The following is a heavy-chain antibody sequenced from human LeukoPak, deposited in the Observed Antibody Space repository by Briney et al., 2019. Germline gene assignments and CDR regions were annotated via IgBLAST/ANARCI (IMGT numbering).Heavy chain of an antibody. CDR3: AKGAETDFWSGYRFDS. D-gene: IGHD3-3*01. V-gene: IGHV3-23*01. CDR1: GFTFSSYS. CDR2: ISGSGTSS. Sequence: PGGSLRLSYAASGFTFSSYSMNWVRQAPGEGLEWVSAISGSGTSSYYADSVKGRFTISRDNSKNTLYLQMNILGADDTAVYYCAKGAETDFWSGYRFDSWGQGTLVTVSS. J-gene: IGHJ4*02.